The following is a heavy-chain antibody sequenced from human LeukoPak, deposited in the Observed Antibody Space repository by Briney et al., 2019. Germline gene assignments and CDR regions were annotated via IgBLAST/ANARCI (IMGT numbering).Heavy chain of an antibody. D-gene: IGHD2-2*01. Sequence: SETLSLTCTVSGYSISSGYYWGWVRQPPGKGLEWIASIYHTGITNYNPSLKSRVSISVDTSKNQISLKLNSVTAADTAVYYCARGGPRVPAAINWFDPWGQGTLVTVSS. CDR3: ARGGPRVPAAINWFDP. J-gene: IGHJ5*02. V-gene: IGHV4-38-2*02. CDR2: IYHTGIT. CDR1: GYSISSGYY.